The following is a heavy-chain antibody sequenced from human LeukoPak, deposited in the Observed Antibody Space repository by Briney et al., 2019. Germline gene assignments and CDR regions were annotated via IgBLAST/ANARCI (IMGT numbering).Heavy chain of an antibody. J-gene: IGHJ6*02. D-gene: IGHD1-26*01. CDR1: GFTFDDYA. CDR2: ISWNSGSI. CDR3: AKDREDYYYYGMDV. V-gene: IGHV3-9*01. Sequence: PGGSLRLSCAASGFTFDDYAMHWVRQAPGKGLEWVSGISWNSGSIGYADSVKGRFTISRDNAKNSLYLQMNSLRAEDTALYYCAKDREDYYYYGMDVWGQGTAVTVSS.